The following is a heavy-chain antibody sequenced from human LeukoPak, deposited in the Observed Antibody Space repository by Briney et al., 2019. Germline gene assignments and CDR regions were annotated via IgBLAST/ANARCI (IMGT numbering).Heavy chain of an antibody. CDR1: GFSFSDYY. CDR2: ISNSGSTI. Sequence: GGSLRLSCAASGFSFSDYYMSWIRQAPGKGLEWVSYISNSGSTIYYTYSVKGRFTISRDNAKNSLYLQMNSLRAEDTAVYFCARAVAAAGIDGDYWGQGTLVTVSS. CDR3: ARAVAAAGIDGDY. J-gene: IGHJ4*02. D-gene: IGHD6-13*01. V-gene: IGHV3-11*01.